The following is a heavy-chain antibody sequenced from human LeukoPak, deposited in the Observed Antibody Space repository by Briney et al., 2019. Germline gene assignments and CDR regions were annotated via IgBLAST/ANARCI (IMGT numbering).Heavy chain of an antibody. CDR1: GFTFSSYA. CDR3: SRSGWNEYFQH. D-gene: IGHD6-19*01. J-gene: IGHJ1*01. Sequence: GGSLRLSCAASGFTFSSYAMSWVRQAPGKGLEWVSAISGSGGSTYYADSVKGRFTISRDNSKNTLYLQMNNLRAADTAVYYCSRSGWNEYFQHWGQGTLVTVSS. V-gene: IGHV3-23*01. CDR2: ISGSGGST.